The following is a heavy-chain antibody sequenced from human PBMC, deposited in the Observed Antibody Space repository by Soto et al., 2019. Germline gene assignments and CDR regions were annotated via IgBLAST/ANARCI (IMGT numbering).Heavy chain of an antibody. D-gene: IGHD6-6*01. CDR3: ARDPSDRSSSSPDDY. J-gene: IGHJ4*02. Sequence: GASVKVSCKASGYTFTSYYMHWVRQAPGQGLEWMGIINPSGGSTSYAQKFQGRVTMTRDTSTSTVYMELSSLRSEDTAVYYCARDPSDRSSSSPDDYWGQGTLVTVSS. V-gene: IGHV1-46*01. CDR1: GYTFTSYY. CDR2: INPSGGST.